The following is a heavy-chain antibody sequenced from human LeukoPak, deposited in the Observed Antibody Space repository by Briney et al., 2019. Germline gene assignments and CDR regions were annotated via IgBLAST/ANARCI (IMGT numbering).Heavy chain of an antibody. D-gene: IGHD5-24*01. J-gene: IGHJ4*02. V-gene: IGHV4-39*01. CDR1: GGSIRSSYYY. CDR3: ARLADGYIPRPDY. Sequence: PSETLSLTCTVSGGSIRSSYYYWGWIRQPPGKGLEWIGSIYYSGSTYYNPSLKSRVTISVDTSKNQFSLKLSSVTAADTAVYYCARLADGYIPRPDYWGQGTLVTVSS. CDR2: IYYSGST.